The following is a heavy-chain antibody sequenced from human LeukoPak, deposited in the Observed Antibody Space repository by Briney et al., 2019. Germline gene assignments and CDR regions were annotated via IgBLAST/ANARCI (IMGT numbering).Heavy chain of an antibody. CDR1: GFTFSSYA. J-gene: IGHJ6*03. CDR3: AKDGTNAGYCSSTSCGYMVGAYYYMDV. V-gene: IGHV3-30-3*01. CDR2: ISYDGSNK. Sequence: GGSLRLSCAASGFTFSSYAMHWVRQAPGKGLEWVAVISYDGSNKYYADSVKGRFTISRDNSKNTLYLQMNSLRAEDTAMYYCAKDGTNAGYCSSTSCGYMVGAYYYMDVWGKGTTVTVSS. D-gene: IGHD2-2*01.